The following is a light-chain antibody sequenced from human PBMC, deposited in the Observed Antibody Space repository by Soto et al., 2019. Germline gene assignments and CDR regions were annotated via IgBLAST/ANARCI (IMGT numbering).Light chain of an antibody. Sequence: EIVLTQSPATLSLSPGERATLSCRASQSVSSYLARYQQKPGQAPSLLIYAASNRATGIPARFSGSGSGTDFTLTISSLEPEDFAVYYCQQRSNWPRFTFGPGTKVDIK. CDR3: QQRSNWPRFT. V-gene: IGKV3-11*01. CDR1: QSVSSY. J-gene: IGKJ3*01. CDR2: AAS.